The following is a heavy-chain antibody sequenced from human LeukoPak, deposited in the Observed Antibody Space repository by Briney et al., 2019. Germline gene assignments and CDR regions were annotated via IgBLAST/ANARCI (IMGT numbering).Heavy chain of an antibody. CDR1: GDSVSSNSVI. CDR2: RYYRSKWYN. Sequence: SQTLSLTCAISGDSVSSNSVIWNWIRQSPSRGLEWLGRRYYRSKWYNDYAVSVKSRIAINPDTSKNQFSLQLNSVTPEDTAVYYCARDAPGKYFDFWGQGTLVTVSS. V-gene: IGHV6-1*01. J-gene: IGHJ4*02. CDR3: ARDAPGKYFDF. D-gene: IGHD1-26*01.